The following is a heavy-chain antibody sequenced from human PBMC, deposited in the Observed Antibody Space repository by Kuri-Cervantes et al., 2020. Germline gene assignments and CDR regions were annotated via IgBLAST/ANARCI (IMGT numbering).Heavy chain of an antibody. CDR3: AKVRSSGYYYEVFDY. Sequence: GESLKISCAASGFTFSSYAMSWVRQAPGKGLEWVSAISGSGGSTYYADSVKGRFTISRDISKSTLYLQMNSLRAEGTAIYYCAKVRSSGYYYEVFDYWSQGTLVTVSS. J-gene: IGHJ4*02. CDR2: ISGSGGST. D-gene: IGHD3-22*01. CDR1: GFTFSSYA. V-gene: IGHV3-23*01.